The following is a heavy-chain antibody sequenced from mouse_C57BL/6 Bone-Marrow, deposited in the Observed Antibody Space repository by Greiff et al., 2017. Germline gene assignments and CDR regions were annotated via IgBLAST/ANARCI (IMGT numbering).Heavy chain of an antibody. CDR1: GYTFTSYW. Sequence: QVQLQQPGAELVKPGASVKLSCKASGYTFTSYWMHWVKQRPGRGLEWIGRIDPNSGGTKYNEKFKSKATLTVDKPSSTAYRQLSSLTSEDSAVYYCARDRYYGSSSYWYFDVWGTGTTVTVSS. V-gene: IGHV1-72*01. CDR3: ARDRYYGSSSYWYFDV. CDR2: IDPNSGGT. D-gene: IGHD1-1*01. J-gene: IGHJ1*03.